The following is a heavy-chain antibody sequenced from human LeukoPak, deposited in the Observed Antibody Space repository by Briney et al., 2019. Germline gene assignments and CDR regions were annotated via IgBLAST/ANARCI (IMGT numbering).Heavy chain of an antibody. Sequence: GGSLRLSCSASGFTFKKYAMHWVRQAAGKGLEYVSAINSNGGRTYYADSVKGRFTISSDNSKNTLFLKTSSLRVEDTALYYCVKDLSYDTSGYSSGAFDYWGQATLVTVPS. V-gene: IGHV3-64D*06. CDR3: VKDLSYDTSGYSSGAFDY. D-gene: IGHD3-22*01. J-gene: IGHJ4*02. CDR2: INSNGGRT. CDR1: GFTFKKYA.